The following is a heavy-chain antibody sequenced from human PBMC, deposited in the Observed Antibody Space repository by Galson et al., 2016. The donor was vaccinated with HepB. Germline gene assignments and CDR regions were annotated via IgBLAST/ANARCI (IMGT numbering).Heavy chain of an antibody. V-gene: IGHV3-30*04. CDR2: ISYDGSNE. CDR1: GFTFSIYA. D-gene: IGHD3-16*01. CDR3: ARPIAFGGVSPDCNY. J-gene: IGHJ4*02. Sequence: SLRLSCAASGFTFSIYAMHWVRQAPGNELEWVTIISYDGSNEYYADSVKGRFTVSRDNSKNTLYLQMNSLRPEDTAVYYCARPIAFGGVSPDCNYWGQGTLVTVSS.